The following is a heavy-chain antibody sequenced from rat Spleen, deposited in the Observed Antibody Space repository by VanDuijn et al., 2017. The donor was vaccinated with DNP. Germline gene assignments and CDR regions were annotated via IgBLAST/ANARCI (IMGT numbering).Heavy chain of an antibody. V-gene: IGHV5-20*01. CDR2: ISYHGGNT. CDR3: ATGVYGGYEDWFAN. J-gene: IGHJ3*01. Sequence: EVQLVESGGGLVQPGRSLKLSCAASGFTFSDYYMAWVRQAPAEGLECVAYISYHGGNTYYGDSVKGRFTISRDNAKDTQYLQMDSLRPEDTATYYCATGVYGGYEDWFANWGRGTLVTVSS. D-gene: IGHD1-11*01. CDR1: GFTFSDYY.